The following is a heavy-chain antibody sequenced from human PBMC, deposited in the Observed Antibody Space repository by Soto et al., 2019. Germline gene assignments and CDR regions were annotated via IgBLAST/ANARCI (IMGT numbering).Heavy chain of an antibody. CDR3: VKGGTNFAY. D-gene: IGHD1-7*01. CDR2: IKGDVSEK. CDR1: GFDFSSSW. V-gene: IGHV3-7*05. J-gene: IGHJ4*02. Sequence: GGSLRLSCSASGFDFSSSWMSWIRQAPGKGLEWVANIKGDVSEKYSVDSVKGRFTISRDNAENSLYLQMNSLRAEDTAVYYCVKGGTNFAYWGQGIMVTVSS.